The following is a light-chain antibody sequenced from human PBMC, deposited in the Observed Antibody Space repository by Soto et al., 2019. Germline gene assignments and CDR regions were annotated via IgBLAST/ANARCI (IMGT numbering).Light chain of an antibody. J-gene: IGKJ1*01. V-gene: IGKV3-15*01. CDR3: QQYKNWLRT. Sequence: EIVMTQSPATLSVSPGERATLSCRASQSVSSNLAWYQQKPGQAPRLLIYGASTRATGIPARFSGSGSGTEFTLTISSRQSEDLAVYYCQQYKNWLRTFGQGTKVEIK. CDR1: QSVSSN. CDR2: GAS.